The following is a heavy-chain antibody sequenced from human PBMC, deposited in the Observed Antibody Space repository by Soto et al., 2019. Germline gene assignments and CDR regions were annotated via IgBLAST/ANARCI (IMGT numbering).Heavy chain of an antibody. D-gene: IGHD3-3*01. J-gene: IGHJ6*02. Sequence: GGSLRLSCAAPGFTFSSYGMHWVRQAPGKGLEWVAVISYDGSNKYYADSVKGRFTISRDNSKNTLYLQMNSLRAEDTAVYYCAKDLVHYDFWSGSYSYYGMDVWGQGTTVTVSS. CDR3: AKDLVHYDFWSGSYSYYGMDV. V-gene: IGHV3-30*18. CDR2: ISYDGSNK. CDR1: GFTFSSYG.